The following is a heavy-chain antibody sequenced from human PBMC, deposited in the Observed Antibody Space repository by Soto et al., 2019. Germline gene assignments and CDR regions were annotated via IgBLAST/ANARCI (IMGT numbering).Heavy chain of an antibody. Sequence: QVQLQESGPGLVKPSQTLSLTCTVSGGSISSGGYYWSWIRQHPGKGLEWIGYIYYSGSTYYNPSLQSRVNISVDTSKNGFSLKLSGVTAADTAVYYCARETRGFIAAAGSFPEKYYFDYCVQGTLVTVSS. J-gene: IGHJ4*02. D-gene: IGHD6-13*01. CDR1: GGSISSGGYY. CDR2: IYYSGST. V-gene: IGHV4-31*03. CDR3: ARETRGFIAAAGSFPEKYYFDY.